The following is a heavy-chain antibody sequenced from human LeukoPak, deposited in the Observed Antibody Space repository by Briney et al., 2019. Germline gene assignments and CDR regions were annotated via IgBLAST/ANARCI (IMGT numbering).Heavy chain of an antibody. J-gene: IGHJ4*02. CDR2: ICSSSSYI. D-gene: IGHD3-10*01. CDR3: ARRSRLYLPGY. Sequence: GCSVTVSCLPCGFTFRRYSLIWVDQAPGKGLDWVSSICSSSSYIYYADSEKVRFTISRDNAKNSLYLQMNSLRAEYTAVYYCARRSRLYLPGYWGRETVVTVSS. V-gene: IGHV3-21*01. CDR1: GFTFRRYS.